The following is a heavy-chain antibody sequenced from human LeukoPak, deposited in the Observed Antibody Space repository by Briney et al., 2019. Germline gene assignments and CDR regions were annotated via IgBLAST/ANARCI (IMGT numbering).Heavy chain of an antibody. J-gene: IGHJ4*02. Sequence: SETLSLTCTVSGDSISSYYWSWIRQPPGKGLEWIGYIYYSGSTNYNPSLKSRVTISVDTSKNQFSLKLSSVTVADTAVYYCARHVRGYSTIEFDYWGQGTLVTVSS. CDR3: ARHVRGYSTIEFDY. CDR1: GDSISSYY. CDR2: IYYSGST. V-gene: IGHV4-59*08. D-gene: IGHD6-13*01.